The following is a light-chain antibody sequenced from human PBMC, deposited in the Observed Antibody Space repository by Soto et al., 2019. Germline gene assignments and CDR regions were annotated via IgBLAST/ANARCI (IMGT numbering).Light chain of an antibody. CDR3: SAYTSSSTFMV. Sequence: QSALTQPPSVSGSPGQSVTISCTGTSSDVGGYSRVSWYQQPPGTAPKLMIYEVSNRPSGVPDRFSGSKSGNTASLTISGLQAEDEADYYCSAYTSSSTFMVFGGGTQLTVL. CDR2: EVS. V-gene: IGLV2-18*02. J-gene: IGLJ2*01. CDR1: SSDVGGYSR.